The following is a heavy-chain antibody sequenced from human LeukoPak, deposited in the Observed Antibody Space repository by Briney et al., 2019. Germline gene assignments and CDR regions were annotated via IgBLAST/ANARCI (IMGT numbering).Heavy chain of an antibody. J-gene: IGHJ4*02. CDR1: GGSISSYY. D-gene: IGHD1-26*01. Sequence: SETLSLTCTVSGGSISSYYWSWIRQPPGKGLEWIGYIYYSGSTNYNPSLKSRVTISVDTSKNQFSLKLSSVTAADTAVYYCARSVGSTTTPMDYWGQGTLVTVSS. CDR3: ARSVGSTTTPMDY. CDR2: IYYSGST. V-gene: IGHV4-59*12.